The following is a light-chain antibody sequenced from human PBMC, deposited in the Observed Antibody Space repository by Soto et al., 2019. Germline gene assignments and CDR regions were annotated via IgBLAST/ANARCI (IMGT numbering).Light chain of an antibody. CDR2: GAS. CDR3: QQFGSSPRT. J-gene: IGKJ1*01. CDR1: QSFVNMY. Sequence: VLTLSLETLYLSTRARATXSCRASQSFVNMYLAWYQQKPGQAPRVLMYGASRRPTGIPDRFSGSGSGTDFTLTISRLEPEDFAVYYCQQFGSSPRTFGQGTKLDVK. V-gene: IGKV3-20*01.